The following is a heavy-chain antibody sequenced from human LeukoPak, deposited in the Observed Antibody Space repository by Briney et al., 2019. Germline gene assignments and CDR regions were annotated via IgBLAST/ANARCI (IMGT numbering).Heavy chain of an antibody. D-gene: IGHD6-6*01. Sequence: SETLSLTCAVYGGSFSGYYWSWIRQPPGKGLEWIGEINHSGSTNYNPSLKSRVTISVDTSKNQFSLKLSSVTAADTAVHYCAKMSSSSNWFDPWGQGILVTVSS. CDR3: AKMSSSSNWFDP. CDR2: INHSGST. CDR1: GGSFSGYY. J-gene: IGHJ5*02. V-gene: IGHV4-34*01.